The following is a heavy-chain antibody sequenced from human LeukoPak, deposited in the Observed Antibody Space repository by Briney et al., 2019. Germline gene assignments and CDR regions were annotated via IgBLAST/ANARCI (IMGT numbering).Heavy chain of an antibody. CDR3: ARARRPLEYDSGWYEDD. J-gene: IGHJ4*01. V-gene: IGHV1-2*02. D-gene: IGHD6-19*01. Sequence: GASEKVSCKASVYTFTGYYMHWVRQPPAQGLEYMGWINPNSGGTNYAQQFQGRVTMTRDTSINTAYMAMSRLRSDDTPVYYCARARRPLEYDSGWYEDDWGQGTLVSVS. CDR2: INPNSGGT. CDR1: VYTFTGYY.